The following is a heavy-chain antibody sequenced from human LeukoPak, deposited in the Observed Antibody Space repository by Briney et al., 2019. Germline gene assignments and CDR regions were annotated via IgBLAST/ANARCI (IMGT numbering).Heavy chain of an antibody. V-gene: IGHV4-34*01. D-gene: IGHD3-22*01. CDR1: GGSFSGYY. Sequence: SETLSLTCAVYGGSFSGYYWSWIRQPPGKGLEWIGEINHSGSTNYNPSLKSRVTISVDTSKNQFSLKLSSVTAADTAVYYCARDRQGSGYYYGSIRNNWFDPWGQGTLVTVSS. J-gene: IGHJ5*02. CDR3: ARDRQGSGYYYGSIRNNWFDP. CDR2: INHSGST.